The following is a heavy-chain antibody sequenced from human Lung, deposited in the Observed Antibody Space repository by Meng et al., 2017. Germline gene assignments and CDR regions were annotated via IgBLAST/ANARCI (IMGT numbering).Heavy chain of an antibody. V-gene: IGHV4-31*03. CDR2: IYYTGST. D-gene: IGHD1-14*01. CDR3: ARGGNITTRVPRWFDP. CDR1: GHSISSGDHY. J-gene: IGHJ5*02. Sequence: HVQLQESGPGLVKPSQTLSLTCTVSGHSISSGDHYWNWIRQHSGKGLEYIGSIYYTGSTHYSPSLQSRVTISVDTSKNQFSLQLSSVTAADTALYYCARGGNITTRVPRWFDPWGQGTLVTVSS.